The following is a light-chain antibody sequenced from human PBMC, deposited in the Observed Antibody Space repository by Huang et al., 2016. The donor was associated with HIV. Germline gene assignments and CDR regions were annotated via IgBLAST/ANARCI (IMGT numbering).Light chain of an antibody. CDR1: QDLLFNTTNKNY. V-gene: IGKV4-1*01. CDR3: QQYYTNYYT. Sequence: DIVMTQSPDSLTVSLGERATINCKSRQDLLFNTTNKNYLAVYQQRPGQPPKLLIYCASTRGSGVPDRFSGSGSGTDFTLTINTLQTEDVAVYYCQQYYTNYYTFGQGTKLEIQ. J-gene: IGKJ2*01. CDR2: CAS.